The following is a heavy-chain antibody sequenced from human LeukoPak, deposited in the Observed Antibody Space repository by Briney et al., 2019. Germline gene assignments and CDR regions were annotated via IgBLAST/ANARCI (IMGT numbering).Heavy chain of an antibody. D-gene: IGHD5-18*01. CDR2: ILYDGSEK. Sequence: GGSLRLSCAASGFTFGSYTMHWVRQAPGKGLEWVALILYDGSEKSYADSVKGRFTISRHNTKNTLYLQINILRAEDTAVYYCARDLYSYGPFDYWGQGTLVTVSS. V-gene: IGHV3-30*04. J-gene: IGHJ4*02. CDR3: ARDLYSYGPFDY. CDR1: GFTFGSYT.